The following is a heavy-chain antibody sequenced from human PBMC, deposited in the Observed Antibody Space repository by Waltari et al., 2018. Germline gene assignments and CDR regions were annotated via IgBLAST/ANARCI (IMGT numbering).Heavy chain of an antibody. D-gene: IGHD4-17*01. CDR1: GFPFSAHG. CDR2: IWHDGTYK. Sequence: QVRLEQSGGGVVQPGGSLSLPCAASGFPFSAHGMLWVRQDPGMGLEWVSLIWHDGTYKYYADFVKGRFSISRDNSKNMVYLQMNGLRAEDTAVYFCASMATTSDFDYWGQGALVTVSS. CDR3: ASMATTSDFDY. V-gene: IGHV3-33*01. J-gene: IGHJ4*02.